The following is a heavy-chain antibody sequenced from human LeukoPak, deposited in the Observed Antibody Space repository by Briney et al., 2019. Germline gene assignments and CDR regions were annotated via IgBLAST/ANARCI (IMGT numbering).Heavy chain of an antibody. CDR2: SSSISYI. Sequence: SSSISYIYYADSVKGRFTISRDNAKNSLYLQMNSLRAEDTAVYYCARAPYDSSGWFNWFDPWGQGTLVTVSS. J-gene: IGHJ5*02. V-gene: IGHV3-21*01. D-gene: IGHD3-22*01. CDR3: ARAPYDSSGWFNWFDP.